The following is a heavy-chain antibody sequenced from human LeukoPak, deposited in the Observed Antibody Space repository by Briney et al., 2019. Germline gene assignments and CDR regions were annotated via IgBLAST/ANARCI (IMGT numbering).Heavy chain of an antibody. D-gene: IGHD3-22*01. CDR1: GFTFDDYG. V-gene: IGHV3-20*04. Sequence: GGSLRRYGSASGFTFDDYGMSWVRQAPGKGLEWVSGINWNGGSTGYADSVKGRFTISRDNAKNSLYLQMNSLRAEDTALYYCARDSSGYYFSNWFDPWGQGTLVTVSS. J-gene: IGHJ5*02. CDR2: INWNGGST. CDR3: ARDSSGYYFSNWFDP.